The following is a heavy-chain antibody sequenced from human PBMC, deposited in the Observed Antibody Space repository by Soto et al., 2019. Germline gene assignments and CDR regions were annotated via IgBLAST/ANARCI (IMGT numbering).Heavy chain of an antibody. CDR3: ARGVDYYDSSGYQDFDY. CDR1: GYTFTSYG. Sequence: QVQLVQSGAEVKKPGASVKVSCKASGYTFTSYGISWVRQAPGQGLEWMGWISAYNGNTNYAQKLQGRVTMTTDTSPSTAYMELRSLRSDDTAVYYCARGVDYYDSSGYQDFDYWGQGTLVTVSS. V-gene: IGHV1-18*01. J-gene: IGHJ4*02. D-gene: IGHD3-22*01. CDR2: ISAYNGNT.